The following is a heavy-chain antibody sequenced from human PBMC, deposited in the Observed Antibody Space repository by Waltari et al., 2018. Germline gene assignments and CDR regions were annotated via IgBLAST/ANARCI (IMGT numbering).Heavy chain of an antibody. CDR2: INEDGSEK. Sequence: EVQLVESGGGLVQPGGSLRLSCAASGFSCSSYWMTWVRQAPGKGLEWVANINEDGSEKQYVDSVKGRFTISRDNAKNSLYLQMNSLRADDTAVYYCARDSTRRFDYWGQGTLVTVSS. D-gene: IGHD6-6*01. CDR3: ARDSTRRFDY. J-gene: IGHJ4*02. V-gene: IGHV3-7*01. CDR1: GFSCSSYW.